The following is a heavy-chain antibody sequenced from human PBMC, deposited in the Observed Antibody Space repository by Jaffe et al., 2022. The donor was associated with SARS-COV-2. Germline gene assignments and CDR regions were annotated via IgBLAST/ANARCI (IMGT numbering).Heavy chain of an antibody. CDR2: IWYDGSDK. CDR3: ARGASQYYYRLDV. J-gene: IGHJ6*02. CDR1: GFTFSTYG. Sequence: QVQLVESGGGVVQPGASLRLSCAASGFTFSTYGMHWVRQAPGKGLEWVAAIWYDGSDKYYADSVKGRFTISRDNSRNTLYVQMNSLRAEDTGLYYCARGASQYYYRLDVWGQGTTVTVSS. V-gene: IGHV3-33*01.